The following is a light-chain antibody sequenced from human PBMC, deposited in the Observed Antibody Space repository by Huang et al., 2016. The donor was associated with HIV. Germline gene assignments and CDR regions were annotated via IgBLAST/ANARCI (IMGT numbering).Light chain of an antibody. CDR2: WAS. Sequence: DIVMTQSPDSLPASLGERATINCKSSQSVLDSSNKKNYLACYHQKPGQPPKLLLYWASGRASGVPVLFRGSGSGTEFTLTINNLQAEDVAVYYCQQYYSTPAFGQGTNVDI. J-gene: IGKJ1*01. CDR1: QSVLDSSNKKNY. CDR3: QQYYSTPA. V-gene: IGKV4-1*01.